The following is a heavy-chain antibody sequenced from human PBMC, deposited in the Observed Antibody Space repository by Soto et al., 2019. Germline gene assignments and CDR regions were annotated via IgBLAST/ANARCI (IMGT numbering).Heavy chain of an antibody. CDR1: GFTFRNYA. Sequence: EVQLLESGGGLIQPGGSLRLSCVTSGFTFRNYAMNWVRQAPGKGLEWVSGISVSGTAYYADSVKGRFTVSRDNSKITVYLQMNSLRAEDTAVYFCAKGMYYYDSSGYRLFDYWGQGTLVTVSS. CDR2: ISVSGTA. V-gene: IGHV3-23*01. CDR3: AKGMYYYDSSGYRLFDY. D-gene: IGHD3-22*01. J-gene: IGHJ4*02.